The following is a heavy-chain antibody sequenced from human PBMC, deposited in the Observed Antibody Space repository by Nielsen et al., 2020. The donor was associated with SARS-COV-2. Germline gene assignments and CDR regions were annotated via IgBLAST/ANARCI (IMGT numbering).Heavy chain of an antibody. D-gene: IGHD6-13*01. V-gene: IGHV3-74*01. J-gene: IGHJ5*02. CDR2: LSSDGSRP. CDR1: GFTLSRYW. CDR3: ARGDGSSWFAN. Sequence: GESLKISCAASGFTLSRYWMNWVRQAPGKGLAWVSRLSSDGSRPTYADSVKGRFTISRDNAKNSLYLEMTSLRAEDTGLYYCARGDGSSWFANWGQGTPVTVSS.